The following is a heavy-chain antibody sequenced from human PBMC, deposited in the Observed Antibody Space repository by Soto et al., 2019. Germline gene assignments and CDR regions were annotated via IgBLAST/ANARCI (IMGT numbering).Heavy chain of an antibody. J-gene: IGHJ4*02. CDR2: TTFGGSRE. CDR1: GFSFSHYS. V-gene: IGHV3-30-3*01. D-gene: IGHD5-18*01. Sequence: GGSLRLSCAASGFSFSHYSVHLVRQAPGEGLERGAVTTFGGSREYYADSVKGRFTIPRDNSKNTLYLQMNSLRAEDTAMYYCARVKSGYSYATSDYWGQGTLVTVSS. CDR3: ARVKSGYSYATSDY.